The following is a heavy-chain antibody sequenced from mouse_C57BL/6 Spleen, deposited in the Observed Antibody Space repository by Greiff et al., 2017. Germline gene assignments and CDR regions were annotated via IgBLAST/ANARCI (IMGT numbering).Heavy chain of an antibody. CDR2: INPSTGGT. CDR1: GYSFTGYY. J-gene: IGHJ2*01. D-gene: IGHD2-5*01. Sequence: EVKLQESGPELVKPGASVKISCKASGYSFTGYYMNWVKQSPEKSLEWIGEINPSTGGTTYNQKFKAKATLTVDKSSSTAYMQLKSLTSEDSAVYYCAREGLYYSNFFDYWGQGTTLTVSS. V-gene: IGHV1-42*01. CDR3: AREGLYYSNFFDY.